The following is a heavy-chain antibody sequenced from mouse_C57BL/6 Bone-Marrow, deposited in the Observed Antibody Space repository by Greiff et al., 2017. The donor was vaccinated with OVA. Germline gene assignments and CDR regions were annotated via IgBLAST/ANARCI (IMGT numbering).Heavy chain of an antibody. J-gene: IGHJ3*01. Sequence: VKLVESGAELVRSGASVTLSCKASGYTFTDYEMHWVKQTPVHGLEWIGAIDPETGGTAYNQKFKGKAILTADKSSSTTFMELRSLTSEDAAVYYCSITTVVGGAYWGQGTLVTVSA. CDR1: GYTFTDYE. CDR3: SITTVVGGAY. CDR2: IDPETGGT. V-gene: IGHV1-15*01. D-gene: IGHD1-1*01.